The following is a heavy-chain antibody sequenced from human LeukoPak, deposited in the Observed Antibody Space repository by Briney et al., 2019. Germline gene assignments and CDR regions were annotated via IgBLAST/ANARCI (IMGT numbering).Heavy chain of an antibody. Sequence: GGSLRLSCAASGFTFSSAWMSWVRQAPGKGLEWVGRIKSKTDGGTTDYAAPVKGRFTISRDDSKNTLYLQMNSLKTEDTAVYYCTTGVAVAVGYYYYGMDVWGQGTTVTVSS. J-gene: IGHJ6*02. D-gene: IGHD6-19*01. CDR2: IKSKTDGGTT. CDR3: TTGVAVAVGYYYYGMDV. V-gene: IGHV3-15*01. CDR1: GFTFSSAW.